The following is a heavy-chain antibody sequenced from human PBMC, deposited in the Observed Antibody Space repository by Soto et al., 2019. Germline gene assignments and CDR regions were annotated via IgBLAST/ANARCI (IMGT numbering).Heavy chain of an antibody. D-gene: IGHD1-26*01. Sequence: PGGSLRLSCAASGFTFSSYAMHWVRQAPGKGLEWVAVITYDGSNKYYADSVKGRFTISKDNSKNTLYLQMNSLRAEDTSVYYCARDSSGRYPAYFDYWGRGTLVTVSS. V-gene: IGHV3-30-3*01. CDR1: GFTFSSYA. CDR2: ITYDGSNK. J-gene: IGHJ4*02. CDR3: ARDSSGRYPAYFDY.